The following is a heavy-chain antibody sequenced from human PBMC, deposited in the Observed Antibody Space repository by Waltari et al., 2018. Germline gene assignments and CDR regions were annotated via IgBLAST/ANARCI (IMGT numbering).Heavy chain of an antibody. CDR2: IYYSGST. J-gene: IGHJ4*02. Sequence: QLQLQESGPGLVKPSETLSLTCTVSGGSISSSSYYWGWIRQPPGKGLEWIGSIYYSGSTYYNPSLKSRVTISVDTSKNQFSLKLSSVTAADTAVYYCARRTLYGDFDYWGQGTLVTVSS. CDR1: GGSISSSSYY. V-gene: IGHV4-39*01. D-gene: IGHD4-17*01. CDR3: ARRTLYGDFDY.